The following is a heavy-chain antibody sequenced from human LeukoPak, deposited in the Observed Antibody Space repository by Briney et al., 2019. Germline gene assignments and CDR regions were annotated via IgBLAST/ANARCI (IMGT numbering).Heavy chain of an antibody. J-gene: IGHJ4*02. CDR1: GFTFSSYW. CDR3: AKDARSFDWLYDH. D-gene: IGHD3-9*01. Sequence: GGSLRLSCAASGFTFSSYWMSWVRQAPGKGLEWVAYIRSDGSHDSYADSVTGRFTISRDNSKNTLYLQMNSLRIEDTSMYYCAKDARSFDWLYDHWGQGILVTVSS. CDR2: IRSDGSHD. V-gene: IGHV3-30*02.